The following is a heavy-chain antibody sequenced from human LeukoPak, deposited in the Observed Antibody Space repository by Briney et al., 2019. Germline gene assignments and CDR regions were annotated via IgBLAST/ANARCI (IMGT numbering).Heavy chain of an antibody. Sequence: GGSLRLSCAASGFTVSSNYMSWIRQAPGKGLEWVSVIYSGGGTYYAGSVKGRITISRDNSKNTLYLQMNSLRAEDTAVYYCARDDGSSPYDYWGQGTLVTVSS. CDR3: ARDDGSSPYDY. D-gene: IGHD6-6*01. V-gene: IGHV3-66*02. CDR2: IYSGGGT. J-gene: IGHJ4*02. CDR1: GFTVSSNY.